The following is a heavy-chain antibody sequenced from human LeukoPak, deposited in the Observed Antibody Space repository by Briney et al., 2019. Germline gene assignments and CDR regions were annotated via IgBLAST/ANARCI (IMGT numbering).Heavy chain of an antibody. CDR3: ARIHRYCSGGACYVLDN. J-gene: IGHJ4*02. D-gene: IGHD2-15*01. CDR1: GGSVSGYY. Sequence: SETLSLTCVVSGGSVSGYYWGWIRQPPGRGLEWIGYVYYSGSTNYNPSFKSRITISVDTSRNQYSLQLSSVTAADTAVYYCARIHRYCSGGACYVLDNWGQGTLVAVSS. CDR2: VYYSGST. V-gene: IGHV4-59*02.